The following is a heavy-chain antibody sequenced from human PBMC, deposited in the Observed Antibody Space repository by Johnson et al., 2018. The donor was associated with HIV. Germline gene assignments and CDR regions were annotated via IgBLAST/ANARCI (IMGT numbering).Heavy chain of an antibody. D-gene: IGHD3-3*01. CDR1: GFTFSSYG. Sequence: QVQLVESGGGVVQPGRSLRLSCAASGFTFSSYGMHWVRQAPGKGLEWVAVIWFDGINKYYADSVKGRFTISRDNSKNTLYLQMNGRRAEDTAVYYCAKGRRDFWSGADAFDIWGQGTLVTVSS. V-gene: IGHV3-33*06. CDR2: IWFDGINK. CDR3: AKGRRDFWSGADAFDI. J-gene: IGHJ3*02.